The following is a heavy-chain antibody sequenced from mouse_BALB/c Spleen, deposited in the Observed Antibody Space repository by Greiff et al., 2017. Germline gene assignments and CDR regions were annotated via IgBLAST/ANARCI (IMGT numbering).Heavy chain of an antibody. V-gene: IGHV1-18*01. J-gene: IGHJ3*01. CDR1: GYTFTDYN. D-gene: IGHD2-2*01. CDR3: ARMGTIRLRQGFAY. Sequence: EVQLQQSGPELVKPGASVKIPCKASGYTFTDYNMDWVKQSHGKSLEWIGDINPNNGGTIYNQKFKGKATLTVDKSSSTAYMELRSLTSEDTAVYYCARMGTIRLRQGFAYWGQGTLVTVSA. CDR2: INPNNGGT.